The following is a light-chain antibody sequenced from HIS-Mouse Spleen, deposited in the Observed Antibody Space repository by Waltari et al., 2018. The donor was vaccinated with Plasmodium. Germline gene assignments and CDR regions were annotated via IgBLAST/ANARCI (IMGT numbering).Light chain of an antibody. V-gene: IGKV1-13*02. CDR3: QQFNSYSIT. Sequence: AIQLTQSPSSLSASVGDRVTITCRARQGISSALAWYQQKPGKAPQLLIYDGTRLESGFPSRFSGSGSGTDFTLTISSLKPEDFTTYYCQQFNSYSITFGQGTRLEIK. CDR1: QGISSA. J-gene: IGKJ5*01. CDR2: DGT.